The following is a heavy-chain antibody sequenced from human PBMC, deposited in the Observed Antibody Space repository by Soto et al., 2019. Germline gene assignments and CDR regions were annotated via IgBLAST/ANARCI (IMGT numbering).Heavy chain of an antibody. Sequence: QMQLVESGGGVVQPGGSLRLSCVASGFTLRTSGMHWVRQAPSKGLEWVAVISHDGSNQFYAESVKGRFTISRDNSKNMLYLQMNSLRADDSAVYFCAKDSSAAFDYWGQGTVVTVSS. CDR3: AKDSSAAFDY. V-gene: IGHV3-30*18. D-gene: IGHD6-25*01. J-gene: IGHJ4*02. CDR1: GFTLRTSG. CDR2: ISHDGSNQ.